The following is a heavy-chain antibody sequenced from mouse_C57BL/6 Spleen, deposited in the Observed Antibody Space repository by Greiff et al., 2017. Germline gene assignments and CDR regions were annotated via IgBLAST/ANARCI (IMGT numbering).Heavy chain of an antibody. CDR3: ARGGDNYYGSRGYFDY. D-gene: IGHD1-1*01. V-gene: IGHV1-42*01. J-gene: IGHJ2*01. Sequence: VHVKQSGPELVKPGASVKISCKASGYSFTGYYMTWVKQSPEKSLEWIGEINPRTGGTTYNQKFKAKATLTVDKSSSPAYMQLKSLTSEDSAVDYCARGGDNYYGSRGYFDYWGQGTTLTVSS. CDR2: INPRTGGT. CDR1: GYSFTGYY.